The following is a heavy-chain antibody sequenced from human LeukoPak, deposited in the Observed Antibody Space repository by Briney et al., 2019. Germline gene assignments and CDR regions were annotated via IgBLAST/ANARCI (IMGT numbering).Heavy chain of an antibody. D-gene: IGHD3-22*01. CDR3: ARGGYYDSSGQDY. V-gene: IGHV4-39*07. CDR1: GGSISSSSYY. CDR2: IYYSGST. J-gene: IGHJ4*02. Sequence: SETLSLTCIVSGGSISSSSYYWGWIRQPPGRGLEWIGNIYYSGSTYYNPSLKSRVTISVDTSKNQFSLKLSSVTAADTAVYYCARGGYYDSSGQDYWGQGTLVTVSS.